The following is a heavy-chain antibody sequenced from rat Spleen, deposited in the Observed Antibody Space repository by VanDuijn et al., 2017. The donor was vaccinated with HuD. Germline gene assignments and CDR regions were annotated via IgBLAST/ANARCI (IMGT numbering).Heavy chain of an antibody. V-gene: IGHV5-7*01. CDR1: GFTFSDYN. CDR3: ARPITTKTLFDY. Sequence: EVQLVESGGGLVQPGRSLKLSCAASGFTFSDYNMAWVRQAPKKGLEWVATLSSDGSSTYYRDSVKGRFTISRDNAKTTQYLQMDSLRSEDTATYYCARPITTKTLFDYWGQGVMVTVSS. J-gene: IGHJ2*01. D-gene: IGHD1-10*01. CDR2: LSSDGSST.